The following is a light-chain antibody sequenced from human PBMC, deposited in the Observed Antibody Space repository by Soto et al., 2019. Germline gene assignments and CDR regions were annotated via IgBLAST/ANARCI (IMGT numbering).Light chain of an antibody. CDR1: QSISSW. CDR3: QQCFTFPLT. V-gene: IGKV1-5*03. J-gene: IGKJ4*01. CDR2: KAS. Sequence: DIQLTQSPSTLSASVGDRVTITCRASQSISSWLAWYQQKPGKAPKLLIYKASTLDSGVPSRFSGSGSGTDFTLTISSLQPDDFATYYCQQCFTFPLTFGAGTRVEIK.